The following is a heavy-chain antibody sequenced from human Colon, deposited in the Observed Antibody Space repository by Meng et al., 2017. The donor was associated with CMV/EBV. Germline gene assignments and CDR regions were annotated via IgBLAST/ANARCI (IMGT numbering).Heavy chain of an antibody. D-gene: IGHD2-15*01. Sequence: SVKVSCESSGYTFTDYYMHWVRQAPGQGLEWMGWINPDSGGTNYAQKFQGRVTMTRDTSINTAYMELSSLISDDTAVYYRARDRGGKYWGQGTLVTVSS. CDR3: ARDRGGKY. J-gene: IGHJ4*02. CDR1: GYTFTDYY. V-gene: IGHV1-2*02. CDR2: INPDSGGT.